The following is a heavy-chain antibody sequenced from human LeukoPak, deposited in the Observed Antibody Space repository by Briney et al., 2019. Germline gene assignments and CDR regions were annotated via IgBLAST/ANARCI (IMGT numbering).Heavy chain of an antibody. J-gene: IGHJ4*02. CDR1: GFTFSSYG. CDR3: ARDGGRAAAAGIYYFDY. CDR2: IRYDGSNE. Sequence: PGGSLRLSCAASGFTFSSYGMHWVRQAPGKGLEWVAFIRYDGSNEYYADSVKGRFTISRDNSKNTLFLQMNSLRAEDTAVYYCARDGGRAAAAGIYYFDYWGQGTLVTVSS. D-gene: IGHD6-13*01. V-gene: IGHV3-30*02.